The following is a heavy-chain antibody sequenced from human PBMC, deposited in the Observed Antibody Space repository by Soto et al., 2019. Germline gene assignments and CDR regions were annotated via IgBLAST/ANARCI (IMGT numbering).Heavy chain of an antibody. CDR3: AKGRGYYDSSGYYDFDY. J-gene: IGHJ4*02. CDR1: GFTFSSYA. V-gene: IGHV3-23*01. D-gene: IGHD3-22*01. CDR2: ISGSGGST. Sequence: GVLRLSCAASGFTFSSYAMSWVRQAPGKGLEWVSAISGSGGSTYYADSVKGRFTISRDNSKNTLYLQMNSLRAEDTAVYYCAKGRGYYDSSGYYDFDYWGQGTLVTVSS.